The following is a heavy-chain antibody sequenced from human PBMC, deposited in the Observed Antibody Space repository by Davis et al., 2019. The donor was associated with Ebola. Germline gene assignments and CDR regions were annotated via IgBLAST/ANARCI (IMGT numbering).Heavy chain of an antibody. CDR2: INHSGST. D-gene: IGHD1-26*01. CDR1: GGSISSSSYY. V-gene: IGHV4-39*07. J-gene: IGHJ4*02. CDR3: ARFMVGATSAGYDY. Sequence: MPSETLSLTCTVSGGSISSSSYYWGWIRQPPGKGLEWIGEINHSGSTNYNPSLKSRVTISVDTSKNQFSLKLSSVTAADTAVYYCARFMVGATSAGYDYWGQGTLVTVSS.